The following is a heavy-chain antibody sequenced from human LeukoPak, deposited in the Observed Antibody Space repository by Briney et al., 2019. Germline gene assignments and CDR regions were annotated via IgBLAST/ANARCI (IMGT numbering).Heavy chain of an antibody. CDR1: GFTFSGSG. V-gene: IGHV3-73*01. Sequence: GGSLRLSCAASGFTFSGSGMHWVRQASGKGLEWVGRIRSKANSYATAYAASVKGRFTISRDDSKNTAYLQMNSLKIEDTAVYYRTTDSSGYWGQGTLVTVSS. J-gene: IGHJ4*02. D-gene: IGHD2-15*01. CDR3: TTDSSGY. CDR2: IRSKANSYAT.